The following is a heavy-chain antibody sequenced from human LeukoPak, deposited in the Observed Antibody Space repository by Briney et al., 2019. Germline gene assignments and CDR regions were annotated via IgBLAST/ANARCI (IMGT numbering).Heavy chain of an antibody. CDR1: GGSISSRPYY. D-gene: IGHD3-22*01. CDR2: ISYSGTT. CDR3: TRAASSGPLFTYHMDV. V-gene: IGHV4-39*07. J-gene: IGHJ6*03. Sequence: SETLSLTCTVSGGSISSRPYYWGWVRQPPGKGLEWIGTISYSGTTYYSPSLKSRVTISLDTSKNQSSLKLSSVTAADTAVYYCTRAASSGPLFTYHMDVWGKGTTVTVSS.